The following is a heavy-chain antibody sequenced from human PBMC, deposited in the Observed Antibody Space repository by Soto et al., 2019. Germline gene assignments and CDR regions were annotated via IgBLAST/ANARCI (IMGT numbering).Heavy chain of an antibody. V-gene: IGHV4-34*01. CDR3: ARGVIAVAGTSGWFDP. CDR2: INHSGST. J-gene: IGHJ5*02. CDR1: GGSFSGYY. Sequence: SETLSLTCAVYGGSFSGYYWSWIRQPPGKGLEWIGEINHSGSTNYNPSLKSRVTISVDTSKNQFSLKLSSVTAADTAVHYCARGVIAVAGTSGWFDPWGQGTLVTVSS. D-gene: IGHD6-19*01.